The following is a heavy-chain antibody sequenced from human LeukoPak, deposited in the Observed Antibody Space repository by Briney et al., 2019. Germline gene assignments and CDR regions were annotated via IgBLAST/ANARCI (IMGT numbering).Heavy chain of an antibody. CDR3: ARHSSGRYFDWLLANYFDY. Sequence: SETLSLTCTVSGGSISSSSYYWGWIRQPPGKGLEWFGSINYSGSTYYNPSLKSRVTIPVDTSKNQFSPKLSSVTAADTAVYYCARHSSGRYFDWLLANYFDYWGQGTLVTVCS. D-gene: IGHD3-9*01. CDR1: GGSISSSSYY. CDR2: INYSGST. V-gene: IGHV4-39*01. J-gene: IGHJ4*02.